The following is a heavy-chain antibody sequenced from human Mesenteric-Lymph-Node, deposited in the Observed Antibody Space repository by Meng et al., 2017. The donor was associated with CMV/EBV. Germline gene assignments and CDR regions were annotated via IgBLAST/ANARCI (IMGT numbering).Heavy chain of an antibody. Sequence: GESLKIPCAASGFTFSNYWMSWVRQAPGKGLEWVANIKQDGSEKYYVDSVKGRFSISRDNAKNSLYVQMNSLRAEDTAVYYCARRGVYNWFDSWGQGTLVTVSS. CDR3: ARRGVYNWFDS. CDR2: IKQDGSEK. D-gene: IGHD3-10*01. J-gene: IGHJ5*01. CDR1: GFTFSNYW. V-gene: IGHV3-7*01.